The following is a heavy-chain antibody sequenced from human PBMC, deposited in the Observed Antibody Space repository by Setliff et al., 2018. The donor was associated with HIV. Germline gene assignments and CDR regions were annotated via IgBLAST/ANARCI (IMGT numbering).Heavy chain of an antibody. D-gene: IGHD6-19*01. V-gene: IGHV3-7*01. CDR1: GFTFSSYS. J-gene: IGHJ4*02. CDR2: IKEDGSEK. Sequence: PGGSLRLSCAASGFTFSSYSMNWVRQAPGKGLEWVANIKEDGSEKYYVDSVKGRFTISRDKVKNSLYLQMNSLRVEDTAVYYCARARTGWYNFDYWGQGTPVTVSS. CDR3: ARARTGWYNFDY.